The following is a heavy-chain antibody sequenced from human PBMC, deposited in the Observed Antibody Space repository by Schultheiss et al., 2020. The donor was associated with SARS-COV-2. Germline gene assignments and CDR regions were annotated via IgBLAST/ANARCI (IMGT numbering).Heavy chain of an antibody. D-gene: IGHD3-3*01. V-gene: IGHV4-61*01. CDR2: IYYSGST. Sequence: GSLRLSCTVSGGSVNSGISYWTWIRQPPGKGLEWIGYIYYSGSTYYNPSLKSRVTISVDTSKNQFSLKLSSVTAADTAVYYCARASLGITIFGVARRRIYGMDVWGQGTTVTVSS. CDR3: ARASLGITIFGVARRRIYGMDV. J-gene: IGHJ6*02. CDR1: GGSVNSGISY.